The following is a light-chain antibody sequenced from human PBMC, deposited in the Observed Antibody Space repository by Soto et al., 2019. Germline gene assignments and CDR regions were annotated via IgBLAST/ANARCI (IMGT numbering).Light chain of an antibody. V-gene: IGKV1-12*01. CDR2: GAS. CDR3: QQTNTFLPLT. J-gene: IGKJ4*01. Sequence: DIQMTQSPSSVSASVGDRVTITCRASQGISNWLAWYQQQPGKAPKLLIYGASSLQSGVPSRFSGGGSGTHFTLIISSLQPEDFATYYCQQTNTFLPLTFCGATKVEI. CDR1: QGISNW.